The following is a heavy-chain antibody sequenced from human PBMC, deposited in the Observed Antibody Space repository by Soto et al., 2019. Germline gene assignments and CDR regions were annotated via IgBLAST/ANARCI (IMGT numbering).Heavy chain of an antibody. Sequence: ASVTVSCKASGFTIARSAVQWVLPAHGKRNKRIGWVFVGSSNTNNAQKFQERDTITNDMSTSTAYMELSSLRSEDTAVYYCAARPSLPNYDFWSGGHAFDIWGQGRMVTVSS. CDR3: AARPSLPNYDFWSGGHAFDI. J-gene: IGHJ3*02. D-gene: IGHD3-3*01. CDR1: GFTIARSA. V-gene: IGHV1-58*01. CDR2: VFVGSSNT.